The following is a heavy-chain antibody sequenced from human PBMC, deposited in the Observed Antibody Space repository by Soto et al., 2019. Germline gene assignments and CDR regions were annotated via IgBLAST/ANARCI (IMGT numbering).Heavy chain of an antibody. Sequence: QVQLVESGGGVVQPGRSLRLSCAASGFTFSSYAMHWVRQAPGKGLEWVAVKSYDGSNKYYADSVKGRFTISRDNSKNTLYLQMNSLRAEDTAVYYCARESITIFGVVPNFDYWGQGTLVTVSS. CDR2: KSYDGSNK. CDR3: ARESITIFGVVPNFDY. J-gene: IGHJ4*02. D-gene: IGHD3-3*01. CDR1: GFTFSSYA. V-gene: IGHV3-30-3*01.